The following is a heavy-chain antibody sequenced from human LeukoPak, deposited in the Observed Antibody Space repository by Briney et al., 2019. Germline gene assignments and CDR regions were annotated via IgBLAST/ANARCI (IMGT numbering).Heavy chain of an antibody. CDR1: GASISSYY. D-gene: IGHD4-23*01. J-gene: IGHJ6*03. V-gene: IGHV4-4*09. CDR2: IHVSGGT. CDR3: AKGTSTVVTPNYYYYYSMDV. Sequence: PSETLSLSCTVSGASISSYYWNWIRQSPGKGLEWIGYIHVSGGTSYDPSLKSRVTISIATSKNQFSLKLSSVTAADTAVYYCAKGTSTVVTPNYYYYYSMDVWGKGTTVTVSS.